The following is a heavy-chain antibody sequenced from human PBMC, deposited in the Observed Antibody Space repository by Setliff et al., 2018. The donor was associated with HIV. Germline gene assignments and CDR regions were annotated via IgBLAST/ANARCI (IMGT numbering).Heavy chain of an antibody. Sequence: ASVKVSCKVSGSTLSELAMHWVRQTPAKGLQWMGGFHPEDGEYNYAQKFQGRVTMTEDTSTDTAYMDLRSLTSEDTAVYYCARSGPRDHDFWYDQSRRYFDLWGRGTLVTVSS. D-gene: IGHD3-3*01. V-gene: IGHV1-24*01. CDR2: FHPEDGEY. CDR3: ARSGPRDHDFWYDQSRRYFDL. CDR1: GSTLSELA. J-gene: IGHJ2*01.